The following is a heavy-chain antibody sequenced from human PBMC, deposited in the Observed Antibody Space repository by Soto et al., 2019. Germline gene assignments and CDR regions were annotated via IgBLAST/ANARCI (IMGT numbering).Heavy chain of an antibody. CDR1: GYSISSGYY. J-gene: IGHJ5*02. V-gene: IGHV4-38-2*01. Sequence: PSETRSLTCAVSGYSISSGYYWGWIRQPPGKGLEWIGSIYHSGSTYYNPSLKSRVTISVDTSKNQFSLKLSSVTAADTAVYYCARAGTTIFGVVINGFDPWGQGTLVTVSS. CDR2: IYHSGST. CDR3: ARAGTTIFGVVINGFDP. D-gene: IGHD3-3*01.